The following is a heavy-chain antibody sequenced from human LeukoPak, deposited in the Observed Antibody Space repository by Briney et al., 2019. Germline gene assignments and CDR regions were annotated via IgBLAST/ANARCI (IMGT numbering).Heavy chain of an antibody. J-gene: IGHJ5*02. CDR3: ARRRDYYGSGSYYTPPHWFDP. CDR1: GGSFSGYY. V-gene: IGHV4-34*01. Sequence: SETLSLTCAVYGGSFSGYYWSWIRQPPGKGLEWIGEINHSGSTKYNPSLKSRVTISVDTSKYQYSLKLSSVTAADTAVYYCARRRDYYGSGSYYTPPHWFDPWGQGTLVTVSS. D-gene: IGHD3-10*01. CDR2: INHSGST.